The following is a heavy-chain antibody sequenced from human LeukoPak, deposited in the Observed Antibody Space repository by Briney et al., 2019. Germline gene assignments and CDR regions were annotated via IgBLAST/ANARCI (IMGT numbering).Heavy chain of an antibody. J-gene: IGHJ4*02. Sequence: ASVKVSCKASGYTFTGYFMHWVRQAPGQGPEWMGWINANSGGTNYAQKFQGRVIMTRDTSISTAYMELSRLRSNDTAVYYCARVSEYYYFDYWGQGTLVTVSS. CDR2: INANSGGT. D-gene: IGHD2/OR15-2a*01. CDR3: ARVSEYYYFDY. V-gene: IGHV1-2*02. CDR1: GYTFTGYF.